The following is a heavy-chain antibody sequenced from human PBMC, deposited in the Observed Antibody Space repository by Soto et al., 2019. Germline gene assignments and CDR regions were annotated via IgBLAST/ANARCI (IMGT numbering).Heavy chain of an antibody. CDR3: ASSRDYGDYIFDY. Sequence: SDTLSLTCTVSRGSISSYYWSWIRQPPGKGLEWIGYIYYSGSTNYNPSLKSRVTISVDTSKNQFSLKLSSVTAADTAVYYCASSRDYGDYIFDYWGQGTLVTVS. CDR1: RGSISSYY. D-gene: IGHD4-17*01. V-gene: IGHV4-59*01. J-gene: IGHJ4*02. CDR2: IYYSGST.